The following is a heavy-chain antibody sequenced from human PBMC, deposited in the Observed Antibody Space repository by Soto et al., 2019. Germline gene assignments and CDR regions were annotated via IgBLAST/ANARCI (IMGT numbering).Heavy chain of an antibody. CDR1: GFTFSSYG. CDR3: AKERMGAGVRGYFDY. Sequence: QVQLVESGGGVVQPGKSLRLSCAGSGFTFSSYGMDWVRQAPGKGLEWVAVISYDGSNKYYADSVKGRFTISRDNSKNTLYLQMSSLRADDTAVYYCAKERMGAGVRGYFDYWGQGTLVTVSS. D-gene: IGHD3-10*01. V-gene: IGHV3-30*18. CDR2: ISYDGSNK. J-gene: IGHJ4*02.